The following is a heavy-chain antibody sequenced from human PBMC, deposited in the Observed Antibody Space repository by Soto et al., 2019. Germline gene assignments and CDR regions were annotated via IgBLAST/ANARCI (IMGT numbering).Heavy chain of an antibody. CDR1: GFTFSSYS. V-gene: IGHV3-21*01. Sequence: PGGSLRLSYAASGFTFSSYSMNWVRQAPGKGLEWVSSISSSSSYIYYADSVKGRFTISRDNAKNSLYLQMNSLRAEDTAVYYCARGAPLMVYAEISWYYYYMDVWGKGTTVTVSS. CDR3: ARGAPLMVYAEISWYYYYMDV. J-gene: IGHJ6*03. CDR2: ISSSSSYI. D-gene: IGHD2-8*01.